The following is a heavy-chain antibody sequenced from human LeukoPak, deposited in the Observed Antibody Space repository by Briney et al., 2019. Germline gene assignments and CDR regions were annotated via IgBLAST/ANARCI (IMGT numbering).Heavy chain of an antibody. V-gene: IGHV4-34*01. Sequence: PSETLSLTCAVYGGSFSGYYWSWIRQPPGKGLEWIGEINHSGSTNYNPSLESRVTISVDTSKNQFSLKLSSVTAADTAVYYCASVRRGFGESSKYYSYYYMDVWGNGTTVTISS. CDR2: INHSGST. J-gene: IGHJ6*03. CDR1: GGSFSGYY. CDR3: ASVRRGFGESSKYYSYYYMDV. D-gene: IGHD3-10*01.